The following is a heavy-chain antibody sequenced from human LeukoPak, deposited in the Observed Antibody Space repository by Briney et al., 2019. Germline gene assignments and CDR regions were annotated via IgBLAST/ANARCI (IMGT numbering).Heavy chain of an antibody. D-gene: IGHD2-2*01. V-gene: IGHV3-23*01. J-gene: IGHJ5*02. CDR2: ISGSGGST. Sequence: GGSLGLSCAASGFTFSSYAMSWVRQAPGKGLEWVSAISGSGGSTYYADSVKGRFTISRDNSKNTLYLQMNSLRAEDTAVYYCAKAALVVPAATSNNWFDPWGQGTLVTVSS. CDR3: AKAALVVPAATSNNWFDP. CDR1: GFTFSSYA.